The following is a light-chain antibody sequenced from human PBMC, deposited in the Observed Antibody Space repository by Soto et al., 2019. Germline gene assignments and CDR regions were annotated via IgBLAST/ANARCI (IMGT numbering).Light chain of an antibody. CDR3: MQALQSPEYT. CDR2: LGS. V-gene: IGKV2-28*01. Sequence: DIVMTQSPLSLPVTPGEPASISCRSSQSLLHSNGYNYLDWYLQKPGQSPQLLIYLGSNRASGVPDWFSGSGSGTDFTLKISRVEAEDVGVYYCMQALQSPEYTFGQGTKLEIK. CDR1: QSLLHSNGYNY. J-gene: IGKJ2*01.